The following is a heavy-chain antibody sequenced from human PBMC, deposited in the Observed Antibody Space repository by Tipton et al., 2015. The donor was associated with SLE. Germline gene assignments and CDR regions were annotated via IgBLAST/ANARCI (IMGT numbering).Heavy chain of an antibody. J-gene: IGHJ6*03. D-gene: IGHD3-22*01. CDR2: IDDDSDPT. V-gene: IGHV3-48*03. CDR1: GFSLGSVE. Sequence: GSLRLSCAASGFSLGSVELHWVRQAPGKGLQWVSYIDDDSDPTYYADSVKGRFTVYRDNTLNSLYLQMDSLTVEDTAVYYCARETVNQWLPSYYLDVWGQGTMATVSS. CDR3: ARETVNQWLPSYYLDV.